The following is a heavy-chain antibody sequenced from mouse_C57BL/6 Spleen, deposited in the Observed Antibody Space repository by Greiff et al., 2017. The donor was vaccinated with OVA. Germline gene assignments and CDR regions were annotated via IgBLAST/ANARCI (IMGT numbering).Heavy chain of an antibody. CDR2: IDPSDSYT. Sequence: VQLQQPGAELVMPGASVKLSCKASGYTFTSYWMHWVKQRPGQGLEWIGEIDPSDSYTNYNQKFKGKSTLTVDKSSSTAYMQLSSLTSEDSAVYYCAKRGDYDSWFAYWGQGTLVTVSA. J-gene: IGHJ3*01. D-gene: IGHD2-4*01. V-gene: IGHV1-69*01. CDR1: GYTFTSYW. CDR3: AKRGDYDSWFAY.